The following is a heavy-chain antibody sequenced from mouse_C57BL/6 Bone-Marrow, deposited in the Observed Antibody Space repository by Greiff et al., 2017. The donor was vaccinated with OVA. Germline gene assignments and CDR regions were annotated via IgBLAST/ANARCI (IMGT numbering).Heavy chain of an antibody. CDR3: AIDGSSSFDY. J-gene: IGHJ2*01. V-gene: IGHV1-74*01. CDR2: IHPSDSDT. D-gene: IGHD1-1*01. Sequence: QVQLQQPGAELVKPGASVKVSCKASGYTFTSYWMHWVKQRPGQGLEWIGRIHPSDSDTNYNQKLKGKATLTVDESSSTAYMQLSGLTSEYSAVYYCAIDGSSSFDYWGQGTTLTVSS. CDR1: GYTFTSYW.